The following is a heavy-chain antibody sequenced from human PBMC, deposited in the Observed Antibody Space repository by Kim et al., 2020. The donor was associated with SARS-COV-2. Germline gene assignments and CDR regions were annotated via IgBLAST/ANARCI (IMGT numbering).Heavy chain of an antibody. CDR3: ARRTILTGTLFV. CDR1: GYTFTSYD. D-gene: IGHD3-9*01. V-gene: IGHV1-8*01. CDR2: MNPNSGNT. J-gene: IGHJ4*02. Sequence: ASVKVSCKASGYTFTSYDINWVRQATGQGLEWMGWMNPNSGNTGYAQKFQGRVTMTRNTSISTAYMELSSLRSEDTAVYYCARRTILTGTLFVWGQGTLVTVSS.